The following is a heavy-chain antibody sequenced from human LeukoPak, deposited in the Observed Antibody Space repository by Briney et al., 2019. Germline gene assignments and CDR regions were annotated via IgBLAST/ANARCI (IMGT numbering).Heavy chain of an antibody. CDR2: INPNSGGT. CDR3: ARGNLRELRGFDY. D-gene: IGHD1-7*01. CDR1: GYTFTGCY. V-gene: IGHV1-2*02. Sequence: ASMKVSCKASGYTFTGCYMHWVRQAPGQGLEWMGWINPNSGGTTYAQSFQGRVTLTRDTSISTAYMELSSLRFDDTAVYYCARGNLRELRGFDYWGQGTLVTVSS. J-gene: IGHJ4*02.